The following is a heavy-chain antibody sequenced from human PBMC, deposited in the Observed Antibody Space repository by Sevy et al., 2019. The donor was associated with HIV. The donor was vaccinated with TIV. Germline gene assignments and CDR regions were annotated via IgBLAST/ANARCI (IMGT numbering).Heavy chain of an antibody. D-gene: IGHD2-2*01. CDR3: ARDCSSTSYLWGLDV. Sequence: GGSLRLSCAASGFTFSNYWMSWVRQAPGKGLEWVANIKLDGSEKYYVDSVKGRFTISRDNAKNSLYLQMNSLRAEDTALYYCARDCSSTSYLWGLDVWGQGTTVTVSS. CDR1: GFTFSNYW. J-gene: IGHJ6*02. CDR2: IKLDGSEK. V-gene: IGHV3-7*03.